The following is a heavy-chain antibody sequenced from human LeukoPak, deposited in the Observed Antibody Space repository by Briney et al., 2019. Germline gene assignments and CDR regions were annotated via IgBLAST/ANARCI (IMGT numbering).Heavy chain of an antibody. D-gene: IGHD6-13*01. V-gene: IGHV3-30-3*01. Sequence: GGSLRLSCAASGFTFSNYAMHWVCQAPGKGLEWVAVISDDGSNKYYADSVKGRFIISRDNSKTTLYLQMNSLRAEDTAVYHCARDLQQVVRSYFFDNWGQGTLVTVSS. CDR3: ARDLQQVVRSYFFDN. CDR1: GFTFSNYA. J-gene: IGHJ4*02. CDR2: ISDDGSNK.